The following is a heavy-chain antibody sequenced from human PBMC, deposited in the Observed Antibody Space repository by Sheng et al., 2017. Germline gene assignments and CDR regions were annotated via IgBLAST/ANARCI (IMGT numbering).Heavy chain of an antibody. CDR3: ARSRLGGSTVTEPPWFDP. D-gene: IGHD4-17*01. Sequence: QVQLVESGGGVVQPGRSLRLSCAASGFTFSSYGMHWVRQAPGKGLEWVAVIWYDGSNKYYADSVKGRFTISRDNSKNTLYLQMNSLRAEDTAVYYCARSRLGGSTVTEPPWFDPWGQGTL. J-gene: IGHJ5*02. CDR1: GFTFSSYG. V-gene: IGHV3-33*01. CDR2: IWYDGSNK.